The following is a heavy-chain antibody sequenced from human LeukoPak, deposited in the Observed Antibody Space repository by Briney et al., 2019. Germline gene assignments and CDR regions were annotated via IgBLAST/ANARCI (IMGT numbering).Heavy chain of an antibody. J-gene: IGHJ4*02. D-gene: IGHD3-22*01. CDR3: ARSRYYYDSSGYLY. CDR2: INPNGGGT. V-gene: IGHV1-2*02. Sequence: GASVKVSCKASGYTFTSYSINWVRQAPGQGLEWMGWINPNGGGTNYAQKFQGRVTMTRDTSISTAYMELSRLRSDDTAVYYCARSRYYYDSSGYLYWGQGTLVTVSS. CDR1: GYTFTSYS.